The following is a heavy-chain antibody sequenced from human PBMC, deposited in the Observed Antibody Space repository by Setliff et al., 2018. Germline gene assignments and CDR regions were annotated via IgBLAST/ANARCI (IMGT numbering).Heavy chain of an antibody. CDR2: IRNDGATT. Sequence: PGGSLRLSCAASGFTFSGYSMNWVRQAPGKGLEWLSNIRNDGATTSYADSVKGRFTISRDIAKNSLYLQMNSLRAEDTALYYCARANYYDSSGYYESDYWGQGTLVTVSS. D-gene: IGHD3-22*01. J-gene: IGHJ4*02. CDR1: GFTFSGYS. CDR3: ARANYYDSSGYYESDY. V-gene: IGHV3-48*04.